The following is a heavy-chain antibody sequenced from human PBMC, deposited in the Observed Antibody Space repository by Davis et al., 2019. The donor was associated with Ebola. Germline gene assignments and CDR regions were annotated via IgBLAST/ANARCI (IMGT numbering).Heavy chain of an antibody. Sequence: AASVKVSCKASGFTFTSSAMQWVRQARGQRLEWIGWILVGSDNTNYAQKFQGRVTITRDMSTSTSFLDLSNLRSEDTAVYYCAASAGTVGKFDYWGQGTLVTVSS. CDR1: GFTFTSSA. CDR3: AASAGTVGKFDY. J-gene: IGHJ4*01. V-gene: IGHV1-58*02. D-gene: IGHD1-14*01. CDR2: ILVGSDNT.